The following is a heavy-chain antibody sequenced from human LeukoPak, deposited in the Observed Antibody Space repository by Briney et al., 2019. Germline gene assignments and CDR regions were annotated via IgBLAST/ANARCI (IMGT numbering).Heavy chain of an antibody. Sequence: GGSLRLSCAASGFTFTNCAMSWVRQAPGKGLEWVSAISGSGDTTYYADSVNGRFTISRDNSKNTLYLQMNSLRAEDTAVYYCARANDYYFDYWGQGTLVTVSS. D-gene: IGHD2-21*02. CDR2: ISGSGDTT. J-gene: IGHJ4*02. CDR1: GFTFTNCA. CDR3: ARANDYYFDY. V-gene: IGHV3-23*01.